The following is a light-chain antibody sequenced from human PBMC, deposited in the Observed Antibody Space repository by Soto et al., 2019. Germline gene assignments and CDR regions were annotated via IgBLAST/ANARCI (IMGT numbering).Light chain of an antibody. V-gene: IGKV1-39*01. CDR2: DAA. Sequence: DIQMTQSPYSLSAAVGDRVTIACRASQNINTYLNWYQQKPGKAPKLLIFDAASLQSGVPSRFSGGGSRTHFTLTITSLQPEDFATYYCQQADSFPLSFGGGTKVEI. J-gene: IGKJ4*01. CDR3: QQADSFPLS. CDR1: QNINTY.